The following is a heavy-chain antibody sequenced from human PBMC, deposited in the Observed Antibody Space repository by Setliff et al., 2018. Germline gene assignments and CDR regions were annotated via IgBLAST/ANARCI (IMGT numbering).Heavy chain of an antibody. D-gene: IGHD2-21*01. CDR2: INHSGST. J-gene: IGHJ3*02. Sequence: SETLSLTCAVYGGSFSTYYWIWIRQPPGKGLEWIGEINHSGSTNYNPSLKSRVTILSDTSKNQFSLILSSVTAADTAVYYCARGDFDSYFPLNAFDIWGQGTMVTVSS. CDR3: ARGDFDSYFPLNAFDI. CDR1: GGSFSTYY. V-gene: IGHV4-34*01.